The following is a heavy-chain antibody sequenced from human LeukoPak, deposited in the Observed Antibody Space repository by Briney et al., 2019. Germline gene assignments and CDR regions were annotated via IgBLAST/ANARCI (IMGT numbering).Heavy chain of an antibody. CDR3: ARAEGGYDYRYYYYGMDV. D-gene: IGHD5-12*01. J-gene: IGHJ6*02. V-gene: IGHV1-46*01. CDR2: INPSGGST. Sequence: ASVKVSCKASGYTFTSYYMHWVRQAPGQGLEWMGIINPSGGSTSYAQKFQGRVTMTRDTSTSTVYMELSSLRSEDTAVYYCARAEGGYDYRYYYYGMDVWGQGTTVTVSS. CDR1: GYTFTSYY.